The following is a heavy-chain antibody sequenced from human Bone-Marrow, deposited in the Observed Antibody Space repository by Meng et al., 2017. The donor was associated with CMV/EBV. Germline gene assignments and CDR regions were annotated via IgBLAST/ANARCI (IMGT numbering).Heavy chain of an antibody. J-gene: IGHJ4*02. V-gene: IGHV3-11*01. D-gene: IGHD1-14*01. CDR1: GFTFSDYY. Sequence: GESLKISCAASGFTFSDYYMTWIRQAPGKGLEWVSYISGSGSDSTIYYADSVKGRFTISRDNAKNSLYLQMNSLRAEDTALYYCATRTLGTAFDYWGQGTLVTVSS. CDR2: ISGSGSDSTI. CDR3: ATRTLGTAFDY.